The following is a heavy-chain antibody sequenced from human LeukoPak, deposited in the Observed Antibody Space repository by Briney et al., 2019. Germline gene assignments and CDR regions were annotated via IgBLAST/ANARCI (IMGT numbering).Heavy chain of an antibody. CDR2: ISSNGGST. CDR1: GFTFSSYA. J-gene: IGHJ5*02. CDR3: ARSYDFWSGYYLNWFDP. Sequence: GGSLRLSCAASGFTFSSYAMHWVRQAPGKGLEYVSAISSNGGSTYYANSVKGRFTISRDNSENTLYLQMGSLRAEDMAVYYCARSYDFWSGYYLNWFDPWGQGTLVTVSS. D-gene: IGHD3-3*01. V-gene: IGHV3-64*01.